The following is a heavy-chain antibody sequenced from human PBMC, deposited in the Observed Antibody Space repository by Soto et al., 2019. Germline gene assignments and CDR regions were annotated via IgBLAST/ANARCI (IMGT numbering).Heavy chain of an antibody. D-gene: IGHD3-10*01. V-gene: IGHV3-15*01. CDR2: IKSKTDGGTT. CDR3: TTDLTMVRGVIIHNWFDP. Sequence: GGSLRLSCAASGFTFSDASLSWVRQGTGKGLEWVGRIKSKTDGGTTDYAAPVKGRFTISRDDSKNTLYLQMNSLKTEDTAVYYCTTDLTMVRGVIIHNWFDPWGQGTLVTVSS. CDR1: GFTFSDAS. J-gene: IGHJ5*02.